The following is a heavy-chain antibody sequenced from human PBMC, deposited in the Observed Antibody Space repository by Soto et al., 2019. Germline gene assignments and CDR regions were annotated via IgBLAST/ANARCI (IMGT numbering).Heavy chain of an antibody. CDR1: GGSFSGYY. CDR3: ARGKTYYDFWSGPGYYYYMDV. J-gene: IGHJ6*03. CDR2: INHSGST. Sequence: ETLSLTCAVYGGSFSGYYWSWIRQPPGKGLEWIGEINHSGSTNYNPSLKSRVTISVDTSKNQFSLKLSSVTAADTAVYYCARGKTYYDFWSGPGYYYYMDVWGKGTTVTVSS. D-gene: IGHD3-3*01. V-gene: IGHV4-34*01.